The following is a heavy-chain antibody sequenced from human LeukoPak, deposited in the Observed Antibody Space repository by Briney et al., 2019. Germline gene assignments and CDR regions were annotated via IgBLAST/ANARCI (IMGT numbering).Heavy chain of an antibody. CDR2: INHSGST. J-gene: IGHJ4*02. CDR1: GGSFSGYY. V-gene: IGHV4-34*01. D-gene: IGHD5-18*01. Sequence: PSETLSLTCPVYGGSFSGYYWSWIRQPPGKGLEWIGEINHSGSTNYNPSLKSRVTISVDTSKNQFSLKLSSVTAADTAVYYCARGAGDTAMAYWGQGTLVTVSS. CDR3: ARGAGDTAMAY.